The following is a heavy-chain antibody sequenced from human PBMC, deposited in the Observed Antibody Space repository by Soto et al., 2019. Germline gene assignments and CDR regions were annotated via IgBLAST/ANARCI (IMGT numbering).Heavy chain of an antibody. CDR2: IYHSGST. Sequence: SETLSLTCAVSGYSISSGYYWGWIRQPPGKGLEWIGSIYHSGSTYYNPSLKSRVTISVDTSKNQFSLKLSSVTAADTAVYYCARDPLSGGDAYYYYGVDVWGQGTTVTVSS. CDR1: GYSISSGYY. V-gene: IGHV4-38-2*02. D-gene: IGHD2-21*02. CDR3: ARDPLSGGDAYYYYGVDV. J-gene: IGHJ6*02.